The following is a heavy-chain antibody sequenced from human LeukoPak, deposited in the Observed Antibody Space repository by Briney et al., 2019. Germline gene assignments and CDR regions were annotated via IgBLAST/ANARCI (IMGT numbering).Heavy chain of an antibody. CDR2: IYYSGST. CDR3: AKHGAAAGTDY. Sequence: SETLSLTCTVSGGSVISSGYYWAWIRQPPGKGLEWIGNIYYSGSTYYNPSLKSRVTISVDTSKNQFSLKLSSVTATDTAVYYCAKHGAAAGTDYWGPGALVTVSS. CDR1: GGSVISSGYY. J-gene: IGHJ4*02. D-gene: IGHD6-13*01. V-gene: IGHV4-39*01.